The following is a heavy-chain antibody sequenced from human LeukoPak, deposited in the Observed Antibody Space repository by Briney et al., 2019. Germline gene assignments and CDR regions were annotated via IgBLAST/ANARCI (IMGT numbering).Heavy chain of an antibody. Sequence: PSETLSLTCTVSGGSISNYYWSWIRQPPGKGLEWLGYSYYSGSTNYNPSLKSRVIISVETSKNQFTLKVSSVTAADTAVYYCARWSGWSTYGMDVWGQGTTVTVSS. D-gene: IGHD6-19*01. J-gene: IGHJ6*02. CDR2: SYYSGST. CDR3: ARWSGWSTYGMDV. V-gene: IGHV4-59*01. CDR1: GGSISNYY.